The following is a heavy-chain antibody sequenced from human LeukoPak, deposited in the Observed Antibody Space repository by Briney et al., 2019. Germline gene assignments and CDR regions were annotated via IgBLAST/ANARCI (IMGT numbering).Heavy chain of an antibody. CDR2: IKQDGSKK. CDR1: GFPFSSYW. Sequence: GGSLRLSCVASGFPFSSYWMTWVRQAPGKGLEWVANIKQDGSKKSYVDSVKGRFTISRDNAKNSLYLQMNSLRAEDTAVYYCARDLWELPPDYWGQGTLVTVSS. J-gene: IGHJ4*02. V-gene: IGHV3-7*03. D-gene: IGHD1-26*01. CDR3: ARDLWELPPDY.